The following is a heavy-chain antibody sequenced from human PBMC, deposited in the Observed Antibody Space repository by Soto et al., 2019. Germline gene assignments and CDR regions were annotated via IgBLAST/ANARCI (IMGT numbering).Heavy chain of an antibody. CDR3: AREGSSSWYGCFDY. CDR1: GYTFTSYH. Sequence: ASVKVSCTASGYTFTSYHMHWVRQAPGQGLEWMGIINRSGGSTSNAQNFQGRVTMTRDTSTSTVYMELRSLRSEDTAVYYCAREGSSSWYGCFDYWGQGTLVTVSS. V-gene: IGHV1-46*01. D-gene: IGHD6-13*01. CDR2: INRSGGST. J-gene: IGHJ4*02.